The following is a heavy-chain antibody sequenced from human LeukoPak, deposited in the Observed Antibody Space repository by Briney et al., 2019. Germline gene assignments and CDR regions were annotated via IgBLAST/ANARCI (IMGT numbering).Heavy chain of an antibody. D-gene: IGHD5-18*01. J-gene: IGHJ4*02. CDR1: GYTFTSYA. Sequence: SVKVSCKASGYTFTSYAISWVRQAPGQGLEWMGRIIPILGIANYAQKFQGRVTITADKSTSTAYMELSSLRSEDTAVYYCARDRRGYSYGYHYWGQGTLVTVSS. V-gene: IGHV1-69*04. CDR2: IIPILGIA. CDR3: ARDRRGYSYGYHY.